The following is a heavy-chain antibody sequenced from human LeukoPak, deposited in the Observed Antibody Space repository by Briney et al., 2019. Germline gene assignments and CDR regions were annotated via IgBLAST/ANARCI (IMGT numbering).Heavy chain of an antibody. D-gene: IGHD3-16*02. V-gene: IGHV3-21*01. Sequence: GGSLRLSCAASGFTFSSYSMNWVRQAPGKGLEWVSSISSSSSYIYYADSVKGRFTISRDNAKNSLYLQMNSLRAEDTAVYYCASGGDYVWGSYRYYVEIRMGYYFDYWGQGTLVTVSS. CDR3: ASGGDYVWGSYRYYVEIRMGYYFDY. J-gene: IGHJ4*02. CDR2: ISSSSSYI. CDR1: GFTFSSYS.